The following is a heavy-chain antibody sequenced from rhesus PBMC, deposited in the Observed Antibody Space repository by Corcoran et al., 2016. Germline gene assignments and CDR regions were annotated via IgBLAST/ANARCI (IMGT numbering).Heavy chain of an antibody. CDR1: GYTFTDYY. J-gene: IGHJ4*01. CDR2: VYPEDGEA. V-gene: IGHV1-111*02. CDR3: ATGGY. Sequence: EVQLVQSGAEVKKPGASVKISCTASGYTFTDYYLHWVRHAPGKGLDWMGRVYPEDGEAKHEQKFQDRVTSPADTSTDTAYMELSSLRSEDTAVYYCATGGYWGQGVLVTVSS.